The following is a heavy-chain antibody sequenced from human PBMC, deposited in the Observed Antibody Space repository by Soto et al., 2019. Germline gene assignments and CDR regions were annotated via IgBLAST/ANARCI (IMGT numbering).Heavy chain of an antibody. D-gene: IGHD3-10*01. V-gene: IGHV3-23*01. CDR3: AKVPILWFGELLFGYFDY. J-gene: IGHJ4*02. CDR2: ISGSGGST. Sequence: PVGSLRLSCAASGFTFSSYAMSWVRQAPGKGLEWVSAISGSGGSTYYADSVKGRFTISRDNSKNTLYLQMNSLRAEDTAVYYCAKVPILWFGELLFGYFDYWGQGTLVTVSS. CDR1: GFTFSSYA.